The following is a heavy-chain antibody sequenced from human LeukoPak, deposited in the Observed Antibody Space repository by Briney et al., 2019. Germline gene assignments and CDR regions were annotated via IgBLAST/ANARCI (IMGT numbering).Heavy chain of an antibody. CDR2: IYSGGRT. CDR3: ARVLSGRGSLYSYYYYMDV. CDR1: GFTVSSNY. D-gene: IGHD3-10*01. V-gene: IGHV3-53*01. J-gene: IGHJ6*03. Sequence: PGGSLRLSCAASGFTVSSNYMSWVRQAPGKGLEWVSVIYSGGRTYYGDSVKGRFTFSRDNSKNTLCLQMNSLRAEDTAVYYCARVLSGRGSLYSYYYYMDVWGKGTTVTISS.